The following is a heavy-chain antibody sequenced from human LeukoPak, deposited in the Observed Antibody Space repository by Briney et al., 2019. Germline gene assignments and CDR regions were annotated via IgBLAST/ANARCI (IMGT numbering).Heavy chain of an antibody. CDR2: VSNRGGST. CDR1: GFTFNNYA. V-gene: IGHV3-23*01. Sequence: PGGSLRLSCAASGFTFNNYAMNWVRQAPGKGLEWVSAVSNRGGSTYYADSVKGRFTISRDNSKNTVYLQMNSLRVEDTAVYYCARELREHGVFDIWGQGTMVTVSS. J-gene: IGHJ3*02. D-gene: IGHD1-26*01. CDR3: ARELREHGVFDI.